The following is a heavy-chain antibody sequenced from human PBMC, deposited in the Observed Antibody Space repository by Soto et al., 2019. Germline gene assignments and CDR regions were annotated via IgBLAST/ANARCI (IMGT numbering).Heavy chain of an antibody. V-gene: IGHV4-39*01. CDR3: ARGTSGYDWGGYYYYYGMDV. Sequence: SETLSLTCTFSCGSIISSSYYWGWIRQPPGKGLEWIGSIYYSGSTYYNPSLKSRVTISVDTSKNQFSLKLSSVTAADTAVYYCARGTSGYDWGGYYYYYGMDVWGQGTTVTVSS. J-gene: IGHJ6*02. CDR2: IYYSGST. CDR1: CGSIISSSYY. D-gene: IGHD5-12*01.